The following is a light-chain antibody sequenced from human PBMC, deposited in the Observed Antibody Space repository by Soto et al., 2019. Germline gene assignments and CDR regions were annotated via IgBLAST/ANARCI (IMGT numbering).Light chain of an antibody. CDR1: QGISYY. J-gene: IGKJ3*01. CDR2: AAS. V-gene: IGKV1-27*01. CDR3: QNYKSAPFT. Sequence: DIQMTQSPPSLSASVGDSVTITCRASQGISYYLAWYQQRPGKVPKLLVYAASTLQSGVPTRFIGGGSGTDLSLTINSLQPEDFGTYYCQNYKSAPFTFGPGTKVDL.